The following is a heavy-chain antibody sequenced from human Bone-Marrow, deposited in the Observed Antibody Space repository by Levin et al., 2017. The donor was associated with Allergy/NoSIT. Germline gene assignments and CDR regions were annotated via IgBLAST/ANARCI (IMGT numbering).Heavy chain of an antibody. CDR1: GGTFTTSA. CDR2: IIPLSGPP. J-gene: IGHJ6*02. CDR3: ASGLTYSYYYTMDV. V-gene: IGHV1-69*06. Sequence: PGGSLRLSCKASGGTFTTSAISWVRQAPGQGLEWMGRIIPLSGPPKYAQKFQGRVTITADRATTTAYMELSSLRSEDTAVYYCASGLTYSYYYTMDVWGQGTTVTVSS.